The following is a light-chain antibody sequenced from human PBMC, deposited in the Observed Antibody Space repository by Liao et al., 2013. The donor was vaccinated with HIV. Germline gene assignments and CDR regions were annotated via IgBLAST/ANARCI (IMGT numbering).Light chain of an antibody. V-gene: IGLV3-21*01. CDR1: NIGRRS. Sequence: SYVLTQSPSVSVAPGQTAKITCRGNNIGRRSVHWYQQKPGQAPLLVMYYDSDRPSEIPERFSGSNPGYXAILTISGVEAGDEATYFCQVCESGGGHCVFGSGTEVTV. CDR3: QVCESGGGHCV. J-gene: IGLJ1*01. CDR2: YDS.